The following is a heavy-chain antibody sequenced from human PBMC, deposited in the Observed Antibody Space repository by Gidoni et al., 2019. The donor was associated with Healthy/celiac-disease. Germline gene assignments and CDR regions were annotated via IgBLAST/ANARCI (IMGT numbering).Heavy chain of an antibody. CDR2: INSDGSST. V-gene: IGHV3-74*01. CDR3: ARDRDYDFWSGYYTTYYYYGMDV. J-gene: IGHJ6*02. Sequence: EVQLVESGGGLVQPGGSLRLSCAASGFTFSSYWMHWVRQAPGKGLVWGSRINSDGSSTSYADSVNGRFTTSRDNAKNTLYLQMNSLRAEDTAVYYCARDRDYDFWSGYYTTYYYYGMDVWGQGTTVTVSS. CDR1: GFTFSSYW. D-gene: IGHD3-3*01.